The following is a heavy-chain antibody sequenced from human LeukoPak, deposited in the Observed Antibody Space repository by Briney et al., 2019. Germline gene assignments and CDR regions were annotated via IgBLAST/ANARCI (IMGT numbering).Heavy chain of an antibody. CDR3: AIQTTVFNPFDY. CDR1: GFTFSSYA. V-gene: IGHV3-23*01. J-gene: IGHJ4*02. D-gene: IGHD4-17*01. Sequence: GGSLRLSCAASGFTFSSYAMSWVRQTPGKGLEWVSIINKSGGSTNYADSVKGRFTISRDNSENTLYLQVNSLRAEDTAVYYCAIQTTVFNPFDYWGQGTLVTVSS. CDR2: INKSGGST.